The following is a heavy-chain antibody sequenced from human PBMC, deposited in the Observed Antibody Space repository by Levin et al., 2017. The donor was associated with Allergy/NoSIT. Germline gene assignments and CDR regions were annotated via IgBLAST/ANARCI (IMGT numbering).Heavy chain of an antibody. Sequence: AGGSLRLSCAASGFTFSDYWMNWVRQAPGKGLEWVANINQRGNEKYYVDSVKGRFTISRDNPKNSLDLQMNSLRVEDTAVYYCARDGVAPGVYFDSWGQGVLVIVSS. J-gene: IGHJ4*02. CDR1: GFTFSDYW. V-gene: IGHV3-7*01. CDR3: ARDGVAPGVYFDS. CDR2: INQRGNEK. D-gene: IGHD2-2*01.